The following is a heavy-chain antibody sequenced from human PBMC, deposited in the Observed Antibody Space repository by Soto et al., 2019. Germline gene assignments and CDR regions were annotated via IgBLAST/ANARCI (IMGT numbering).Heavy chain of an antibody. J-gene: IGHJ4*02. V-gene: IGHV3-23*01. CDR3: AKEIAVAVATPPEY. D-gene: IGHD5-12*01. CDR1: GFIYSIYA. CDR2: ISGSGGET. Sequence: VQPGGSLRLSCTASGFIYSIYAMAWVRQAPGKGLEWVSAISGSGGETYYADSVKGRFTISRDNSKNTVYLQMTNLRAEDTAVYYCAKEIAVAVATPPEYWGQGTLVTVSS.